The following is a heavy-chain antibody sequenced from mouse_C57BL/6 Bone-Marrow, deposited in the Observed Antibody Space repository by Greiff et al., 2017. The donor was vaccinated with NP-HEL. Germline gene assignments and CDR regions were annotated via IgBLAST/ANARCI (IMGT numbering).Heavy chain of an antibody. V-gene: IGHV5-15*01. Sequence: EVKLMESGGGLVQPGGSLKLSCAASGFTFSDYGMAWVRQAPRKGPEWVAFISNLAYSIYYADTVTGRFTISRANAKNTLYLEMSSLRSEDTGMYYCASASMMAKRGYWYFDVWGTGTTVTVSS. CDR3: ASASMMAKRGYWYFDV. CDR2: ISNLAYSI. CDR1: GFTFSDYG. J-gene: IGHJ1*03. D-gene: IGHD2-3*01.